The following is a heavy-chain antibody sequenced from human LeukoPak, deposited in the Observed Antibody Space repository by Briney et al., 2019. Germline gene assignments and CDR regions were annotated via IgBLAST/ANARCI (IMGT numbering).Heavy chain of an antibody. CDR1: GFTFSSYS. CDR2: ISSSSSYI. V-gene: IGHV3-21*01. CDR3: AREKDIVVVPAAYYYGMDV. D-gene: IGHD2-2*01. Sequence: GGSLRLSYAASGFTFSSYSMNWVRQAPGKGLEWVSSISSSSSYIYYADSVKGRFTISRDNAKNSLYLQVNSLRAEDTAVYYCAREKDIVVVPAAYYYGMDVWGQGTTVTVSS. J-gene: IGHJ6*02.